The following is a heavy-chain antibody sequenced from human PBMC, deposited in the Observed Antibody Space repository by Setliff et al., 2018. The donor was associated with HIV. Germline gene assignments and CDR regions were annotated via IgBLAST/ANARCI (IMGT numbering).Heavy chain of an antibody. J-gene: IGHJ4*02. V-gene: IGHV4-4*07. CDR1: GGSISNFY. Sequence: PSETLSLTCSVSGGSISNFYWSWIRQPPGKGLEWVGHIYSTGDTNYNPSLKSRVTLSADTSKNQLSLSLTSVTATVTADYYCARVRLTMIMMVDYFDQWGQGTLVTVSS. D-gene: IGHD3-22*01. CDR2: IYSTGDT. CDR3: ARVRLTMIMMVDYFDQ.